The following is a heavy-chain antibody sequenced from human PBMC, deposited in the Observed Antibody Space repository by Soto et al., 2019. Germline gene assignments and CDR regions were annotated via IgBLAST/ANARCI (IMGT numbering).Heavy chain of an antibody. CDR1: GFTVSSNY. D-gene: IGHD2-15*01. CDR3: ARSQVYCSGGRCYRDLVSAFDI. V-gene: IGHV3-53*04. CDR2: IYSGGST. Sequence: EVQLVESGGGLVQPGGSLRLSCAASGFTVSSNYMSWVRQAPGKGLEWVSFIYSGGSTYYADSVKGRFTISRHNSKNTLYLQMISLRAEDTAVYYWARSQVYCSGGRCYRDLVSAFDIWGQVTMVTASS. J-gene: IGHJ3*02.